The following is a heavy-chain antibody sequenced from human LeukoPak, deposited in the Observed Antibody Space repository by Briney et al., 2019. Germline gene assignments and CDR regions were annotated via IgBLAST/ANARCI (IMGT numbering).Heavy chain of an antibody. Sequence: SETLSLTHNVFDGSIYSSSYYWSWIRQPPGKGLEWIGEIDHTGSISYNPSLRSRVTISVDTFKNQFSLKLRSVTAADRAIYYCARGGYGPGSDYRYWGQGTLVTVSS. CDR3: ARGGYGPGSDYRY. CDR1: DGSIYSSSYY. J-gene: IGHJ4*02. CDR2: IDHTGSI. D-gene: IGHD3-10*01. V-gene: IGHV4-39*07.